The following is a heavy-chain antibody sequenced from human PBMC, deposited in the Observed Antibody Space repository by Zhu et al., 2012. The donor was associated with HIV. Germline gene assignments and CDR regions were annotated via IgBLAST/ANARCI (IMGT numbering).Heavy chain of an antibody. J-gene: IGHJ3*02. CDR3: ARKQWELLSAFDI. D-gene: IGHD1-26*01. CDR1: GGSISSGDYY. V-gene: IGHV4-30-4*08. Sequence: QVQLQESGPGLVKPSQTLSLTCTVSGGSISSGDYYWSWVRQSPVRGLEWIGYIYYSGTTCYIPSLKSRVTISVDTSKNQFSLKLTSVTAADTAMYYCARKQWELLSAFDIWAKGQWSPSLQ. CDR2: IYYSGTT.